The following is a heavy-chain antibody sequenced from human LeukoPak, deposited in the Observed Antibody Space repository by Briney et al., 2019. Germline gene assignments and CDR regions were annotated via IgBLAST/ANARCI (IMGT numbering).Heavy chain of an antibody. V-gene: IGHV3-23*01. CDR2: ISSDAGVT. CDR1: GFTFSDSV. CDR3: AKDRRDGYNPHFDY. Sequence: PGGSLRLSCAASGFTFSDSVMSWVRQAPGKGLEWVSAISSDAGVTYYAASVKGRFTISRDNSKNTLYLQMNSLRAEDTAVYYCAKDRRDGYNPHFDYWGQGTLVTVSS. D-gene: IGHD5-24*01. J-gene: IGHJ4*02.